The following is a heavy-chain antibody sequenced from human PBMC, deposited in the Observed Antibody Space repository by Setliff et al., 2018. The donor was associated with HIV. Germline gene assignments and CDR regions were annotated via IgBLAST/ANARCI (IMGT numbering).Heavy chain of an antibody. CDR2: ITAKFNGYVK. J-gene: IGHJ4*02. CDR1: GFTLSDHY. CDR3: VRAAAGLDI. V-gene: IGHV3-72*01. Sequence: PGGSLRLSCAASGFTLSDHYIDWIRQPPGKGLEWVGRITAKFNGYVKEYAASVQGRFTISRDNSKDSLSLQMNNLKAEDTAVYYCVRAAAGLDIWSQGIRVTVSS.